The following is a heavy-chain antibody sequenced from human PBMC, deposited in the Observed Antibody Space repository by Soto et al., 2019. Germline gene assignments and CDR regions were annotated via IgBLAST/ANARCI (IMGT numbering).Heavy chain of an antibody. D-gene: IGHD2-2*02. V-gene: IGHV4-39*01. CDR2: IYYSGST. CDR3: ARRPAAGYCSSTSCHTDGDY. Sequence: SETLSLTCTVSGGSISSSSYYWGWIRQPPGKGLEWIGSIYYSGSTYYNPSLKSRVTISVDTSKNQFSLKLSSVTAADTAVYYCARRPAAGYCSSTSCHTDGDYWGQGTLVTVSS. CDR1: GGSISSSSYY. J-gene: IGHJ4*02.